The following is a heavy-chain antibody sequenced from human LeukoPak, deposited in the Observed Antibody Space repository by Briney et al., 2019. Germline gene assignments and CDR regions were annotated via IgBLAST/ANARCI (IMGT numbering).Heavy chain of an antibody. J-gene: IGHJ5*02. CDR1: GFTVSSNY. Sequence: PGGSLRLSCAASGFTVSSNYMSWVRQAPGKGLEWVSVIYSGGSTYYADSVKGRFTTSRDNSKNTLYLQMNGLRAEDSAVYYCAKKLRWDCSSTTCPKGDCFDPWGQGTLVTVSS. CDR2: IYSGGST. D-gene: IGHD2-2*01. CDR3: AKKLRWDCSSTTCPKGDCFDP. V-gene: IGHV3-53*01.